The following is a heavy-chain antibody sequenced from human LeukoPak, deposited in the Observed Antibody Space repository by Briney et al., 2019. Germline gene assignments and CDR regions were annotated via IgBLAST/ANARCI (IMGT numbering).Heavy chain of an antibody. J-gene: IGHJ2*01. CDR1: GFNFANHA. D-gene: IGHD3-3*02. CDR2: ISGGGDIT. Sequence: GGSLRLSCAASGFNFANHAMSWVRQTPGKGLEWVSAISGGGDITYYADSVTGRFTISRDNSKDTLFLQMHSLRPGDTAVYYCARDSTGYWYFDLWGRGTLVSVSS. CDR3: ARDSTGYWYFDL. V-gene: IGHV3-23*01.